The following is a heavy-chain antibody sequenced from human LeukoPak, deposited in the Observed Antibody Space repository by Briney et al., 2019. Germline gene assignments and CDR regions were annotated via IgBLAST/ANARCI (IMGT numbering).Heavy chain of an antibody. J-gene: IGHJ3*02. CDR1: GFTFSSYA. D-gene: IGHD2-2*01. V-gene: IGHV3-64D*06. CDR2: ISSNGGST. CDR3: VKGRAGVVVPAAIDAFDI. Sequence: GGSLRLSCSASGFTFSSYAMHWVRQAPGKGLEYVSAISSNGGSTYYADSVKGRFTISRDNSKNTLYLQMSSLRAEDTAVYYCVKGRAGVVVPAAIDAFDIRGQGTMVTVSS.